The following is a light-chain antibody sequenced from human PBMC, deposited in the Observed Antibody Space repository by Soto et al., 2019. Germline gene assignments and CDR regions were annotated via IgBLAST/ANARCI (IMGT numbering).Light chain of an antibody. CDR3: CAYAGSSTKV. CDR2: DVS. J-gene: IGLJ2*01. CDR1: SSDVGGYNY. V-gene: IGLV2-11*01. Sequence: QSALTQPRSVSGSPGQSVTISCTGTSSDVGGYNYVSWYQQHPGKAPKLMIYDVSKRPSGVPDRCSGSKSGNTASLTISGLQAEDEADYYCCAYAGSSTKVFGGGTKLTVL.